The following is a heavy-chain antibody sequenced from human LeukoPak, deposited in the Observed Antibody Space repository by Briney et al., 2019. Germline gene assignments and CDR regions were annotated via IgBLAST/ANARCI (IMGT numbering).Heavy chain of an antibody. D-gene: IGHD4-23*01. CDR2: IWYDGSNK. Sequence: GGSLRLSCAASGFTFSTYGMHWVRQAPGKGLEWVAVIWYDGSNKYYADSVKGRFTISRDNSKNTLYLQMNSLRAEDTAVYYCARDLQPLSQTTTVVDYWGQGTLVTVSS. CDR1: GFTFSTYG. V-gene: IGHV3-33*01. J-gene: IGHJ4*02. CDR3: ARDLQPLSQTTTVVDY.